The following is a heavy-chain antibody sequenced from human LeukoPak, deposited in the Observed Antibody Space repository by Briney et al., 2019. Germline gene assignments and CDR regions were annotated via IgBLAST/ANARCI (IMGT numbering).Heavy chain of an antibody. Sequence: GASVKVSCKASGGTFSSYAISWVRQAPGQGLEWMGGIIPIFGTANYAQKFQGRVTITTDESTSTAYMELSSLRSEDTAVNYCARGRVVPADATSYYYYYMDVWGKGTTVTVSS. CDR2: IIPIFGTA. D-gene: IGHD2-2*01. J-gene: IGHJ6*03. CDR3: ARGRVVPADATSYYYYYMDV. CDR1: GGTFSSYA. V-gene: IGHV1-69*05.